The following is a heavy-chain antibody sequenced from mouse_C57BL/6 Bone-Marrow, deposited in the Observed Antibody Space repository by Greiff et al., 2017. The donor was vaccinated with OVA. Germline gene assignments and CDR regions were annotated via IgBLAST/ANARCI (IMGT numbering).Heavy chain of an antibody. J-gene: IGHJ2*01. D-gene: IGHD4-1*01. Sequence: VNVVESGPELVKPGASVKISCKASGYAFSSSWMNWVKQRPGKGLEWIGRIYPGDGDTNYNGKFKGKATLTADKSSSTAYMQLSSLTSEDSAVYFCARRKSNWAFDYWGQGTTLTVSS. V-gene: IGHV1-82*01. CDR1: GYAFSSSW. CDR2: IYPGDGDT. CDR3: ARRKSNWAFDY.